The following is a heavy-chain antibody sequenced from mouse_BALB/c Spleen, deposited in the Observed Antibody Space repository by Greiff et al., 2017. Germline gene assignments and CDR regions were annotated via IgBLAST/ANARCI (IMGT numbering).Heavy chain of an antibody. V-gene: IGHV5-12-1*01. Sequence: DVKLVESGGGLVKPGGSLKLSCAASGFAFSSYDMSWVRQTPEKRLAWVAYISSGGGSTYYPDTVKGRFTISRDNAKNTLYLQMSSLKSEDTAMYYCASLTTATVAYWGQGTLVTVSA. D-gene: IGHD1-2*01. CDR1: GFAFSSYD. CDR2: ISSGGGST. CDR3: ASLTTATVAY. J-gene: IGHJ3*01.